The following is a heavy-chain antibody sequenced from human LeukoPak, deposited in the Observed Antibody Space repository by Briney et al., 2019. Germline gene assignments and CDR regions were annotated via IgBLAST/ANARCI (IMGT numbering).Heavy chain of an antibody. CDR1: GGSVSSGGYS. CDR3: ARDRDGLDY. J-gene: IGHJ4*02. V-gene: IGHV4-30-2*01. CDR2: IYHSGST. Sequence: SQTLSLTCAVSGGSVSSGGYSWSWIRQPPGKGLEWIGYIYHSGSTYYNPSLKSRVTISVDRSKNQFSLKLSSVTAADTAVYYCARDRDGLDYWGQETLVTVSS.